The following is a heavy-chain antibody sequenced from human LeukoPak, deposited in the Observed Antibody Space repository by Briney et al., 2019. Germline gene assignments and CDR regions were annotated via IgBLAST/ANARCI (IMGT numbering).Heavy chain of an antibody. CDR1: GFTFSSYA. CDR2: ISSSGSGT. J-gene: IGHJ4*02. V-gene: IGHV3-23*01. D-gene: IGHD5-18*01. Sequence: GGSLRLSCAASGFTFSSYAMSWVRQAPGKGLEWVSAISSSGSGTYYADSVKGRFAISRDSSKNTLYLQMNSLRAEDTAVYYCAKDRSQLWLSYFDYWGQGTLVTVSA. CDR3: AKDRSQLWLSYFDY.